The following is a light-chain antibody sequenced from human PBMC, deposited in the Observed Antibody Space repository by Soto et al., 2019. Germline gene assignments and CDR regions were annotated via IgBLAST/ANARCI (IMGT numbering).Light chain of an antibody. CDR3: QQYGSSLLFT. V-gene: IGKV3-20*01. CDR1: QSVSSSY. CDR2: GAS. Sequence: EIVLTQSPGTLSLSPGERATLSSRASQSVSSSYLAWYQQKPGQAPRLLIYGASSRATGIPDRFSGSGSGTDFTLTISRLEPEDFAVYYCQQYGSSLLFTFGPGTKVDI. J-gene: IGKJ3*01.